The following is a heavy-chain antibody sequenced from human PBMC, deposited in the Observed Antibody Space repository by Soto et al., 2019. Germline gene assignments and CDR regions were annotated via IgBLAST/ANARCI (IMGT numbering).Heavy chain of an antibody. V-gene: IGHV5-51*01. Sequence: GESLKISCKGSGYSCTSYWIGWVRQMPGKGLEWMGIIYPGDSDTRYSPSFQGQVTISADKSISTAYLQWSSLKASDTAMYYCARSRYSSSWRLYYYYGMDVWGQGTTVTVSS. CDR3: ARSRYSSSWRLYYYYGMDV. J-gene: IGHJ6*02. CDR2: IYPGDSDT. D-gene: IGHD6-13*01. CDR1: GYSCTSYW.